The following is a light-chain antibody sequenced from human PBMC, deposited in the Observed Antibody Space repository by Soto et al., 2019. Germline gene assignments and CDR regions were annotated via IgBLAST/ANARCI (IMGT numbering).Light chain of an antibody. CDR2: DAS. J-gene: IGKJ2*01. CDR3: QQFGTSFPYT. CDR1: QSVSSSY. Sequence: EIVLTQSPGTLSLSPGERATLTCRASQSVSSSYLAWYQQKPGQAPRLLMYDASSRATGIPDRFSGSWSGTDFTLTISRLEPEDFAVYYCQQFGTSFPYTFGQGTKLDIK. V-gene: IGKV3-20*01.